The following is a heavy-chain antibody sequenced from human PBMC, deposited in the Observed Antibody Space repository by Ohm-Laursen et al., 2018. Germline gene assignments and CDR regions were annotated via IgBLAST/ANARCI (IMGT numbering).Heavy chain of an antibody. V-gene: IGHV3-48*01. CDR1: GLTLSSYS. D-gene: IGHD3-22*01. Sequence: SLRLSCAASGLTLSSYSMNWIRQAPGKGLEWLSYINSVSSHRYEGDSARGRFTMSRDNAKNSVDLQLTSLRVEDTAVYYCARSVSNSGYFRHDAFDLWGQGTMLIVSS. CDR3: ARSVSNSGYFRHDAFDL. CDR2: INSVSSHR. J-gene: IGHJ3*01.